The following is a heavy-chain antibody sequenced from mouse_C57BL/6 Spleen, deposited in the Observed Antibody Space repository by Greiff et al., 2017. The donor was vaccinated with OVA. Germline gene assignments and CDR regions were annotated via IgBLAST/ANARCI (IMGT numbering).Heavy chain of an antibody. Sequence: DVQLVESGEGLVKPGGSLKLSCAASGFTFSSYAMSWVRQTPEKRLEWVAYISSGGDYIYYADTVKGRFTISRDNARNTLYLQMSSLKSEDTAMYYCTRDPSDLRGFAYWGQGTLVTVSA. J-gene: IGHJ3*01. CDR3: TRDPSDLRGFAY. CDR1: GFTFSSYA. CDR2: ISSGGDYI. V-gene: IGHV5-9-1*02. D-gene: IGHD1-1*01.